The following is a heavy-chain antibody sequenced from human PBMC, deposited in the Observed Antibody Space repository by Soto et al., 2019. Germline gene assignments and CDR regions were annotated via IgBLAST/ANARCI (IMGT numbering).Heavy chain of an antibody. CDR3: ARDLGKYDRHYFDN. V-gene: IGHV3-21*01. J-gene: IGHJ4*02. D-gene: IGHD3-9*01. Sequence: EMQLVESGGGLVKPGGSLRLSCAASGFTFSPYSMNWVRQAPGKGLEWVSSISSSGSYIYYADSVKGRFTISRDNAKNTLYLQMNSLRTDDTAVYYCARDLGKYDRHYFDNWGQGTLVTVSS. CDR2: ISSSGSYI. CDR1: GFTFSPYS.